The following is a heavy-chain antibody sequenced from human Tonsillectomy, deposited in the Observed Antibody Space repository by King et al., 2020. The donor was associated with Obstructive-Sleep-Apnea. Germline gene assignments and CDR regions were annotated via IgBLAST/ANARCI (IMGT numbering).Heavy chain of an antibody. D-gene: IGHD3-10*01. V-gene: IGHV4-4*02. CDR3: ARDSGSHPGY. CDR1: GGSISSNDW. CDR2: IHHTGRT. J-gene: IGHJ4*02. Sequence: QLQESGPGLVKPSGTLSLTCTVSGGSISSNDWWGCVRQPPGKGLEWMGEIHHTGRTTYSPSLKSRITISVDKSKNQFSLNLKSVTAADTAVYYCARDSGSHPGYWGQGTLVTVSS.